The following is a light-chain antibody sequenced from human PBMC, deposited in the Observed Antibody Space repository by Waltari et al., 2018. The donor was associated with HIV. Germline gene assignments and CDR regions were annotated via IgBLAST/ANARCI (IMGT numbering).Light chain of an antibody. Sequence: QSVLTQPPSVSGAPGQPVTVPCTGRTSNLGANFDVHWYQHLPGPAPKLLIYGNNNRPSGVPARFSGSRSGSSASLAITGLQAEDEADYYCQSYDNVLTAVIFGGGTKVTVL. V-gene: IGLV1-40*01. J-gene: IGLJ2*01. CDR1: TSNLGANFD. CDR2: GNN. CDR3: QSYDNVLTAVI.